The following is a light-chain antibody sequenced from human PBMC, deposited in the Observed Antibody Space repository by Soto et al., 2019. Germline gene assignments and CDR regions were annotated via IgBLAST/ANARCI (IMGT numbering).Light chain of an antibody. V-gene: IGKV3-20*01. Sequence: VLTQSPATLSLSPGERATLSCTTNEPFNSPYLAWYQQKPGQAPRLLIYGASNRATGIPDRFSGSGSGADFTLTISRLEPEDFAVYYCPQYVSPLTFGGGNTWEI. CDR3: PQYVSPLT. CDR1: EPFNSPY. J-gene: IGKJ4*01. CDR2: GAS.